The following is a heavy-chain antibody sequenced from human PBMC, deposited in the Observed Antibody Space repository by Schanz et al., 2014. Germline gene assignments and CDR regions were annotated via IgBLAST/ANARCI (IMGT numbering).Heavy chain of an antibody. CDR1: GYNITSND. CDR2: MNPNSGNP. CDR3: ARGRTFDY. J-gene: IGHJ4*02. Sequence: QVHLVQSGAEVKKPGASVKVSCKASGYNITSNDVTWVRQATGQGLEWMGWMNPNSGNPGFAQKFRGRVTMTRNTSMSTAYIELHILTSEDTAVYYCARGRTFDYWCQGSLVTVSP. V-gene: IGHV1-8*01.